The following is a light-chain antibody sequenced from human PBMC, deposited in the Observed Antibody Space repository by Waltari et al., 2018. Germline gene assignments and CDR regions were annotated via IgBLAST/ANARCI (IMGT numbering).Light chain of an antibody. Sequence: QSVLTQPPSVSGAPGQRVTIPCTGSSSNIGSPYNVHWYQQLPGTAPKLLIKDDRQRPSGVPVRFSGSRSWTSASLAITWLRAEEEAEYYVQSYDSGLIAVVFGGGTKVTVL. CDR3: QSYDSGLIAVV. CDR1: SSNIGSPYN. CDR2: DDR. V-gene: IGLV1-40*01. J-gene: IGLJ2*01.